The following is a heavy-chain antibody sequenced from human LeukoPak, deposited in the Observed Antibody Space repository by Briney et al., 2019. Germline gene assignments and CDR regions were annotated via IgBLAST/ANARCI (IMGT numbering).Heavy chain of an antibody. CDR2: INWNKCSI. Sequence: PGRSLRLSCAASGLTFDDYAMHWVRQAAGKGLEGVGGINWNKCSIGYADSVRRRFAMSRDNVKSSLYLQMNSLRAEDTALYYCAEDDCGGKGHAFGMCGQGTMVSVSS. CDR1: GLTFDDYA. J-gene: IGHJ3*02. CDR3: AEDDCGGKGHAFGM. D-gene: IGHD4-23*01. V-gene: IGHV3-9*01.